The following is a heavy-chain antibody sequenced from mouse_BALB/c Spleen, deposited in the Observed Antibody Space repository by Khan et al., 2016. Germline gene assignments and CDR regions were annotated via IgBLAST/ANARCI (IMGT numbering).Heavy chain of an antibody. CDR2: INPDSSTI. CDR3: SRLHYYGRFAY. V-gene: IGHV4-1*02. D-gene: IGHD1-2*01. J-gene: IGHJ3*01. Sequence: EVKLLESGGGLVQPGGSLKLSCAASGFDFSRYWMSWVRQAPGKGLEWIGEINPDSSTINYTPSLKDKFIISRDNAKNTLYPQMSNVRSEDTALYYCSRLHYYGRFAYWDQGTLVTVSA. CDR1: GFDFSRYW.